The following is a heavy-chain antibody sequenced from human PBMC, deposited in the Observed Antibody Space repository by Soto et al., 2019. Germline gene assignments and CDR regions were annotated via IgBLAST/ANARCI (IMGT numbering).Heavy chain of an antibody. V-gene: IGHV4-39*01. D-gene: IGHD3-22*01. CDR3: ARQGRNTKIVLVKHYAADF. CDR1: IGSISSTSYY. CDR2: IYYDGTT. J-gene: IGHJ6*02. Sequence: PSETLSLTCTVSIGSISSTSYYWAWMGRPPGEGLEWIGAIYYDGTTYYTEPLQRRVSISVDTSKNQFSLKLNSVTAADTAVYFCARQGRNTKIVLVKHYAADFWGQGTAVTVS.